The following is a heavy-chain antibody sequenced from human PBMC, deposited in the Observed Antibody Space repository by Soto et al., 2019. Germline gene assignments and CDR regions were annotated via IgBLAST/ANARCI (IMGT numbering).Heavy chain of an antibody. J-gene: IGHJ6*02. V-gene: IGHV4-30-2*01. CDR2: IYHSGST. CDR3: ARVPDV. Sequence: QLQLQESGSGLVKPSQTLSLTCAVSGGSISSGGYSWSWIRQPPGKGLEWSGYIYHSGSTYYNPAHRSGVTLSVDRSKNQFSLELSSVTAADTAVYYCARVPDVGGQGTTVTVSS. CDR1: GGSISSGGYS.